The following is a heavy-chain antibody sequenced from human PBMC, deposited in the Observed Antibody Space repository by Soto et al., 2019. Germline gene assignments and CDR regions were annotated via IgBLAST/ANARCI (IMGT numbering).Heavy chain of an antibody. J-gene: IGHJ4*02. Sequence: SVKVSCKASGGTFSSYAISWVRQAPGQGLEWMGGIIPIFGTANYAQKFQGRVTITADESTSTAYMELSSLRSEDTAVYYCASERDGYNSGYYFEYWGQGTLVTVSS. D-gene: IGHD5-12*01. CDR3: ASERDGYNSGYYFEY. CDR1: GGTFSSYA. CDR2: IIPIFGTA. V-gene: IGHV1-69*13.